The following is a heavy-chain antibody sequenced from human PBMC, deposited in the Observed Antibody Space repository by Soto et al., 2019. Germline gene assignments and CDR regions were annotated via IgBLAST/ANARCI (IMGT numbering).Heavy chain of an antibody. V-gene: IGHV4-59*01. CDR1: GGSIWIYS. J-gene: IGHJ4*02. D-gene: IGHD2-2*02. CDR3: ARDPTYCSSTSCYTEY. Sequence: SETLSLTCTDSGGSIWIYSWRVIRQPQGKGLEWIGYIYYSGSTNYNPSLKSRVTISVDTSENQFSLKLSSVTAADTAVYYCARDPTYCSSTSCYTEYWGQGTLVTVSS. CDR2: IYYSGST.